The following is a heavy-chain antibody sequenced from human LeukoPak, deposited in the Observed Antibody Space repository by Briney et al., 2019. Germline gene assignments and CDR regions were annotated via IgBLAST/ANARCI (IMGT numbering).Heavy chain of an antibody. Sequence: GGSLRLSCAASGFTVSTNFMGWVRQAPGKGLEWVSVIYGGGSTYYADSVKGRFTISRDNAENTVYLQMNSLRAEDTAVYYCARVLSGSWDWFDPWGQGTLVTVSS. V-gene: IGHV3-53*01. CDR1: GFTVSTNF. J-gene: IGHJ5*02. D-gene: IGHD3-22*01. CDR2: IYGGGST. CDR3: ARVLSGSWDWFDP.